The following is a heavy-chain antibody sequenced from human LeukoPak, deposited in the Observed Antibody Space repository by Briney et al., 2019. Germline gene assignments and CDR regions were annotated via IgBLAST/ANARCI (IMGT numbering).Heavy chain of an antibody. CDR2: MNPNIGNI. CDR3: ARSGARMKTWFDP. J-gene: IGHJ5*02. V-gene: IGHV1-8*01. CDR1: GYTFTSYD. D-gene: IGHD1-26*01. Sequence: ASVKVSCKASGYTFTSYDINWVRQATGQGLEWRGWMNPNIGNIGYAQKFQGRVTMTRNTSISTAYMELSNLRSEDTAMYYCARSGARMKTWFDPWGQGTLVTVSS.